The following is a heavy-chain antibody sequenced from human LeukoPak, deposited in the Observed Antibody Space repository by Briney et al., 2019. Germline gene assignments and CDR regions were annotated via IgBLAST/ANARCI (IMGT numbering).Heavy chain of an antibody. D-gene: IGHD2-8*01. CDR1: GGSISSYY. J-gene: IGHJ5*02. Sequence: SETLSLTCTVSGGSISSYYWSWIRQPAGKGLEWIGRIYTSGSTNYNPSLKSRVTMSVDTSKNQFSLKLSSVTAADTAVYYCARELSPLMVYAGNWFDPWGQGTLVTVSS. V-gene: IGHV4-4*07. CDR3: ARELSPLMVYAGNWFDP. CDR2: IYTSGST.